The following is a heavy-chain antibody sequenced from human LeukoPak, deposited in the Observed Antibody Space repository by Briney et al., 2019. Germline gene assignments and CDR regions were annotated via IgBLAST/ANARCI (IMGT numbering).Heavy chain of an antibody. CDR1: GGTFSSYA. CDR2: IIPIFGTA. D-gene: IGHD2-15*01. Sequence: ASVKVSCKASGGTFSSYAISWVRQAPGQGLEWMGGIIPIFGTANYAQKFQGRVTITADESTSTAYMELSSLRSEDTAVYYCASVESPAATQLGWGQGTLVTVSS. V-gene: IGHV1-69*13. J-gene: IGHJ4*02. CDR3: ASVESPAATQLG.